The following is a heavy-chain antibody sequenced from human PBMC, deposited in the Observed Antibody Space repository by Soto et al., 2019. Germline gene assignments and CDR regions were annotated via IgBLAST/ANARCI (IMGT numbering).Heavy chain of an antibody. CDR1: GFTFSSYA. CDR2: ISGSGGST. J-gene: IGHJ4*02. D-gene: IGHD3-10*01. Sequence: VQLLESGGGLVQPGGSLRLSCAASGFTFSSYAMSWVRQAPGKGLEWVSAISGSGGSTYYADSVKGRFTISRDNSKNTLYLQMNSLRAEDTAVYYCANVLLWFGGLFDFDYWGQGTLVTVSS. V-gene: IGHV3-23*01. CDR3: ANVLLWFGGLFDFDY.